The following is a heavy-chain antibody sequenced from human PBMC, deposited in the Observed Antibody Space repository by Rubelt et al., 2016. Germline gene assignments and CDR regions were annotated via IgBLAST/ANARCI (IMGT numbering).Heavy chain of an antibody. D-gene: IGHD3-22*01. CDR3: ARIDYYDSSGPPFYFDY. CDR2: IYYSGST. J-gene: IGHJ4*02. Sequence: QLQLQESGPGLVKPSETLSLTCTVSGGSISSSSYYWGWIRQPPGKGLEWIGSIYYSGSTYYNPSLKSRVTTAVETAKNHFSLKLSSVTAGDTAVYYCARIDYYDSSGPPFYFDYWGQGTLVTVSS. V-gene: IGHV4-39*07. CDR1: GGSISSSSYY.